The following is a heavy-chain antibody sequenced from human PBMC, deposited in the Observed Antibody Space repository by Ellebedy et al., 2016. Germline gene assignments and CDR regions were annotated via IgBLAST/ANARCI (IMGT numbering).Heavy chain of an antibody. CDR1: GGSISSYW. D-gene: IGHD2-2*02. Sequence: SETLSLTCTVSGGSISSYWWNWIRQPPGKGLEWIGYISNSGNTNYNPSLKSQVTISADTSKNQFSLKLSSVTAADTAVYYCARNNYTSGTWGQGTLVSVSS. J-gene: IGHJ5*02. CDR3: ARNNYTSGT. V-gene: IGHV4-59*08. CDR2: ISNSGNT.